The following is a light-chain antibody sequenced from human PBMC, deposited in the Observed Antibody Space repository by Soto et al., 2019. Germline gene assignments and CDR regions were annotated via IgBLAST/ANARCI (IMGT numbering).Light chain of an antibody. CDR3: NSYTRSSPYL. CDR2: EVS. CDR1: SSDVGGYNY. J-gene: IGLJ1*01. Sequence: QSALTQPASVSGSPGQSITISCTGTSSDVGGYNYVSWYQQHPGKAPKLMIYEVSKRPSGVSNRFSGSKSGNTASLTISGLQAEDEADYYCNSYTRSSPYLFRTGITVTVL. V-gene: IGLV2-14*03.